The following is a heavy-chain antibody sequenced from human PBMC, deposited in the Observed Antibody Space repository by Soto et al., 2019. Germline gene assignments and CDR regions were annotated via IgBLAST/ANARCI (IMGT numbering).Heavy chain of an antibody. V-gene: IGHV4-61*01. J-gene: IGHJ4*02. CDR1: GGSVSSGSYY. CDR3: ARDTLVGATTDNDY. Sequence: SETLSLTCTVSGGSVSSGSYYWSWIRQPPGKGLEWIGYIYYSGSTNYNPSLKSRVTISVDTSKNRFSLKLSSVTAADTAVYYCARDTLVGATTDNDYWGQGTLVTVSS. CDR2: IYYSGST. D-gene: IGHD1-26*01.